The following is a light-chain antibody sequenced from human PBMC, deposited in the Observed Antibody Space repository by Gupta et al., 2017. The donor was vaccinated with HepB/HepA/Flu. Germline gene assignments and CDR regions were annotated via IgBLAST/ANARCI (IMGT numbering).Light chain of an antibody. J-gene: IGLJ1*01. V-gene: IGLV2-14*01. CDR1: SGDIGRYNY. CDR3: CSHAATNV. Sequence: QSALTQPPSVSGPPGQSLTVSCTGSSGDIGRYNYVSWYQQYPGTAPQLILADVSNRPSGVSFRFSGSRSANTASLTISGLQAEDEADYYCCSHAATNVFGSGTNVTVL. CDR2: DVS.